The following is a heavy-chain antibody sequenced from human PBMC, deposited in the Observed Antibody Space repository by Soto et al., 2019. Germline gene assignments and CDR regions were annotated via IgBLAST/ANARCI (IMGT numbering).Heavy chain of an antibody. Sequence: LRLSCAASGFIFTNYAMNWVRQAPGKGLEWVSVIGGRGNSAYYADSVQGRFTISRDNSKNTLSLQMSSLTVDDTAIYYCVREGRGSFDFWGRGTMVTVSS. CDR2: IGGRGNSA. J-gene: IGHJ3*01. V-gene: IGHV3-23*01. CDR1: GFIFTNYA. D-gene: IGHD5-12*01. CDR3: VREGRGSFDF.